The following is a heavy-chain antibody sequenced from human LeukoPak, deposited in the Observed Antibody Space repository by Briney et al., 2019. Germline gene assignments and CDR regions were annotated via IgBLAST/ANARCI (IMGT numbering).Heavy chain of an antibody. CDR3: AIILSASRVFDY. CDR2: INHSGST. Sequence: SETLSLTCAVYGGSFSGYYWSWIRQPPGKGLEWIEEINHSGSTNYNPSLKSRVTISVDTSKNQFSLKLSSVTAADTAVYYCAIILSASRVFDYWGQGTLVTVSS. CDR1: GGSFSGYY. D-gene: IGHD2/OR15-2a*01. V-gene: IGHV4-34*01. J-gene: IGHJ4*02.